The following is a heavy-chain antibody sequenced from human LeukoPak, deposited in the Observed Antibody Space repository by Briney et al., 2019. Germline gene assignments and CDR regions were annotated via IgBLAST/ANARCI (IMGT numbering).Heavy chain of an antibody. Sequence: VVSVKVSHKASGYTLTRYYIHLGLHAPAPGDEYIGWMNPKTGCTNYPQKFQGRVTMTRDTSISTAYMELSRLRSDDTAVYYCARDLYQWLPSTRPRDYYYYMDVWGEGTTVTVSS. D-gene: IGHD6-19*01. J-gene: IGHJ6*03. CDR2: MNPKTGCT. CDR3: ARDLYQWLPSTRPRDYYYYMDV. V-gene: IGHV1-2*03. CDR1: GYTLTRYY.